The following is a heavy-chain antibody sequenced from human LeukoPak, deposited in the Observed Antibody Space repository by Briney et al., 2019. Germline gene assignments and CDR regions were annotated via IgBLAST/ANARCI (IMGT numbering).Heavy chain of an antibody. Sequence: SETLSLTCAVYGGSFSGYYWSWIRQPPGKGLEWIGEINHSGSTNYNPPLKSRVTISVDTSKNQFSLKLSSVTAADTAVYYCARSRQQLVLTLYYFDYWGQGTLVTVSS. D-gene: IGHD6-13*01. CDR3: ARSRQQLVLTLYYFDY. V-gene: IGHV4-34*01. J-gene: IGHJ4*02. CDR2: INHSGST. CDR1: GGSFSGYY.